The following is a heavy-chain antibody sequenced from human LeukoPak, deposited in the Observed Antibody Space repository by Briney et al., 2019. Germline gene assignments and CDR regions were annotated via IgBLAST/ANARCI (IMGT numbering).Heavy chain of an antibody. Sequence: ASVKVSCKASGYTFTSYDINWVRQAAGQGLEWMGWMNPNSGNTGYAQKFQGRVTMTRNTSISTAYMELSSLRSEDTAVYYCAREAVSSTYCGGDCSFEWGQGTLVTVSS. J-gene: IGHJ4*02. CDR3: AREAVSSTYCGGDCSFE. CDR2: MNPNSGNT. D-gene: IGHD2-21*02. CDR1: GYTFTSYD. V-gene: IGHV1-8*01.